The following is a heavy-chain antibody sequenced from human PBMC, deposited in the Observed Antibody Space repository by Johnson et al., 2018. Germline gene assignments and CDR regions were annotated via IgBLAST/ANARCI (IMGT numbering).Heavy chain of an antibody. CDR1: GFTFYDYA. CDR2: ISGRGGST. J-gene: IGHJ6*02. D-gene: IGHD3-10*01. CDR3: AKDQALYYDSRMHPHGMDV. V-gene: IGHV3-23*04. Sequence: VQLVESGGGLVLPGGSLRLSCEASGFTFYDYAMSWVRQAPGKGLAWVSGISGRGGSTYYADSVKGRFTISRDNPKNKLYLQMNYLRAEDTAIYYCAKDQALYYDSRMHPHGMDVWGQGTTVAVAS.